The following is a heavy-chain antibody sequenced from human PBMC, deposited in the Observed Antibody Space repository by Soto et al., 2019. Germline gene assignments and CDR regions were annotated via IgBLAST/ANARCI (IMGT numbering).Heavy chain of an antibody. J-gene: IGHJ4*02. D-gene: IGHD3-10*01. CDR2: SKNKADSYTT. V-gene: IGHV3-72*01. CDR1: GFTFSDHY. CDR3: TVWGSGNDFGAA. Sequence: EVQLVESGGGLVQPGGSLRLSCAASGFTFSDHYMDWVRQAPGKGLAWVGRSKNKADSYTTEYAASVKGRFTISRDGSTNSLFLQMNSLKTEDTAVYYCTVWGSGNDFGAAWGQGILVTVSS.